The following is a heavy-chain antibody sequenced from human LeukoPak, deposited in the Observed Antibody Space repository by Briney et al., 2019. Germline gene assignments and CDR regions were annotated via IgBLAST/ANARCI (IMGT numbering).Heavy chain of an antibody. D-gene: IGHD4-17*01. CDR1: GYTFTSYD. V-gene: IGHV1-8*01. J-gene: IGHJ5*02. CDR2: MNPNSGNT. CDR3: ARVSVPWAEFYGFTVTTTPGGFDP. Sequence: SVKVSCKASGYTFTSYDINWVRQATGQGLEWMGWMNPNSGNTGYAQKFQGRVTMTRNTSISTAYMELSSLRSEDTAVYYCARVSVPWAEFYGFTVTTTPGGFDPWGQGTLVTVSS.